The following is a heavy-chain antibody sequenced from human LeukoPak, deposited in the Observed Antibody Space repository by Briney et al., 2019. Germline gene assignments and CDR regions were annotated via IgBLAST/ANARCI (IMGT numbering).Heavy chain of an antibody. D-gene: IGHD2-2*02. J-gene: IGHJ5*02. V-gene: IGHV4-4*07. CDR2: IYTSGTT. Sequence: SETLSLTCTVSGGSLSSYYWSWIRQPAGKGLEWIGRIYTSGTTNYNPSLKSRVTMSVDTSKNQFSLKLSSVTAADSAVYYCARDPYTTSIREFDPWGQGTLVTVS. CDR1: GGSLSSYY. CDR3: ARDPYTTSIREFDP.